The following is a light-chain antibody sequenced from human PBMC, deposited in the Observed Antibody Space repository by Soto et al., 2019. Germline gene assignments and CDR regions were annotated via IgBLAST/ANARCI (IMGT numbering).Light chain of an antibody. CDR2: EVS. J-gene: IGLJ2*01. CDR3: SSYASTNTVL. CDR1: SRDVGGYNY. Sequence: QSALTQPASVSGSPGQLITISCTGTSRDVGGYNYVSWYQHHPGKTPKLMIFEVSNRPSGVSNRFSGSKSGNTASRTISGLQDEDEADYYCSSYASTNTVLFGGGTKLTVL. V-gene: IGLV2-14*01.